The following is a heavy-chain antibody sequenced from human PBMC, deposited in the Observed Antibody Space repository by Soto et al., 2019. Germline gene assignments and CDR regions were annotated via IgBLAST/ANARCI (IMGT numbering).Heavy chain of an antibody. Sequence: QVQLQESGPGLVKASQTLSLTCTVSGVSISSGTYYWNWIRKHPGKGLEWIGYIYDSGSTHYNPSLKSRVTISVDTSKNQFSLKLSSVTAADTAVYYCAREEVAYYGSGSYNWFDPWGQGTLVTVSS. D-gene: IGHD3-10*01. CDR1: GVSISSGTYY. CDR3: AREEVAYYGSGSYNWFDP. J-gene: IGHJ5*02. V-gene: IGHV4-31*03. CDR2: IYDSGST.